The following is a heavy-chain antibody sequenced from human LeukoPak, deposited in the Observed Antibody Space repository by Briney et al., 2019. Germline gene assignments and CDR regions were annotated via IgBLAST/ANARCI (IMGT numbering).Heavy chain of an antibody. CDR3: ARGFPQRGAADHRFDP. D-gene: IGHD6-13*01. CDR1: GGSLSGYY. CDR2: INHSGST. V-gene: IGHV4-34*01. J-gene: IGHJ5*02. Sequence: SETLSLTCAVYGGSLSGYYWSWIRQPPGRGREWIGEINHSGSTNYHPSLKSRVTISVDTSKNQFSLKLSSVTAADTAVYYCARGFPQRGAADHRFDPWGQGTLVTVSS.